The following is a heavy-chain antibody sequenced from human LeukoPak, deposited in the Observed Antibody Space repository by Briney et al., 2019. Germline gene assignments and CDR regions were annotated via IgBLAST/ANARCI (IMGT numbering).Heavy chain of an antibody. J-gene: IGHJ4*02. D-gene: IGHD6-13*01. CDR1: GDSVSSNSAA. Sequence: SQTLSLTCAISGDSVSSNSAAWNWIRQSPSRGLEWLGRTYYRSKWYNDYAVSVKSRITINPDTSKNQFYLQLNSVTPEDTAVYYCARELVYSSSWFTYYFYYWGQGTLVTVSS. V-gene: IGHV6-1*01. CDR3: ARELVYSSSWFTYYFYY. CDR2: TYYRSKWYN.